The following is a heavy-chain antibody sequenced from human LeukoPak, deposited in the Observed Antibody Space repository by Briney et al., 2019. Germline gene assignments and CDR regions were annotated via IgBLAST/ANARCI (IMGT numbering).Heavy chain of an antibody. D-gene: IGHD1-26*01. CDR3: ARAPWEVVDNFDY. CDR2: MNPNSGNT. Sequence: ASVKVSCKASRYTFTSYDINWVRPATGQGLEWMGWMNPNSGNTGYAQKFQGRGTMTRNTSISTAYMKLNSLRSEDTGVYYCARAPWEVVDNFDYWGQGTLVTVSS. V-gene: IGHV1-8*02. J-gene: IGHJ4*02. CDR1: RYTFTSYD.